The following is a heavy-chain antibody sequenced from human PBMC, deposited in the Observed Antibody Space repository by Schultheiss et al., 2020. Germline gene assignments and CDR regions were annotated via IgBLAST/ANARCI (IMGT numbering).Heavy chain of an antibody. V-gene: IGHV4-61*08. CDR1: GGSISSGGYY. CDR2: INHSGST. CDR3: ARDRGGGSMFDP. Sequence: TLSRTCTVSGGSISSGGYYWSWIRQPPGKGLEWIGEINHSGSTNYNPSLKSRVTISVDTSKNQFSLKLSSVTAADTAVYYCARDRGGGSMFDPWGQGTLVTVSS. D-gene: IGHD2-15*01. J-gene: IGHJ5*02.